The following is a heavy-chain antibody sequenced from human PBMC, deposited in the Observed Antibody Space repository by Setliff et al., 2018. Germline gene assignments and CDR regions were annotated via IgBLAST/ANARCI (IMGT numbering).Heavy chain of an antibody. CDR2: ISSSSSTI. CDR1: GFTFSSYS. CDR3: ARGRITIFGVTPPFDP. Sequence: GGSLRLSCAASGFTFSSYSMNWVRQAPGKGLEWVSYISSSSSTIYYADSVKGRFTISRDNAKNSLYLQMNSLRAEDTAVYYCARGRITIFGVTPPFDPWGQGTLVTVPQ. V-gene: IGHV3-48*01. J-gene: IGHJ5*02. D-gene: IGHD3-3*01.